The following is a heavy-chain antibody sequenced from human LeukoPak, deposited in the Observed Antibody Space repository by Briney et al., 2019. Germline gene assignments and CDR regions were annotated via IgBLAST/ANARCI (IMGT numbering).Heavy chain of an antibody. D-gene: IGHD1-20*01. CDR3: ARGSNWNVDKYYYYYYMDV. Sequence: ASVKVSCKASGYTFTKSYMHWVRQAPGQGLEWMGWINPNSGGTNYAQKFQGRVTMTRDTSISTAYMELSRLRSDDTAVYYCARGSNWNVDKYYYYYYMDVWGKGTTVTVSS. V-gene: IGHV1-2*02. CDR2: INPNSGGT. CDR1: GYTFTKSY. J-gene: IGHJ6*03.